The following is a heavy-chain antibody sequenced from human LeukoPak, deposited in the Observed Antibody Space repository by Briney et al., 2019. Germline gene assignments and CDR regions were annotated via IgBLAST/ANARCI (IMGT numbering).Heavy chain of an antibody. CDR3: AKDGGQGADY. D-gene: IGHD3-16*01. CDR2: ISGSDGST. CDR1: GFSFSSYA. V-gene: IGHV3-23*01. Sequence: GGSLRLSCAASGFSFSSYAMSWVRQAPGKGLEWVSGISGSDGSTYYADSVKGRFTISRDNSKNTLYLQMNSLRAEDMAVYYCAKDGGQGADYWGQGALVSVSS. J-gene: IGHJ4*02.